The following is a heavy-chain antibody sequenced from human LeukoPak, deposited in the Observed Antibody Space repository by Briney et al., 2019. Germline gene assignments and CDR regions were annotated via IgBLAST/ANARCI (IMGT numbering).Heavy chain of an antibody. CDR2: ISGSGGST. CDR1: GFTFSSYA. D-gene: IGHD6-25*01. V-gene: IGHV3-23*01. CDR3: ARSPAATSPDY. Sequence: GGSLRLSCAASGFTFSSYAMSWVRRAPGKGLEWVSAISGSGGSTYYADSVRGRFTISRDNSKNTLYLQMNSLRAEDTAVYYCARSPAATSPDYWGQGTLVTVSS. J-gene: IGHJ4*02.